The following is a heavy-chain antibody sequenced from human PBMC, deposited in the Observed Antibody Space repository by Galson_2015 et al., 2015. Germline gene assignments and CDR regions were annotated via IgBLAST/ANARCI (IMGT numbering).Heavy chain of an antibody. J-gene: IGHJ5*02. CDR3: SRDWWFDP. CDR1: GFTFANSW. V-gene: IGHV3-15*01. CDR2: ITSKAHGETT. Sequence: SLRLSCAASGFTFANSWMSWVRQAPGKGLEWIGRITSKAHGETTGYAAPVKGRFTISRDDSKNTLYLQMNSLTNEDTAVYYCSRDWWFDPWGQGTLVTVSS.